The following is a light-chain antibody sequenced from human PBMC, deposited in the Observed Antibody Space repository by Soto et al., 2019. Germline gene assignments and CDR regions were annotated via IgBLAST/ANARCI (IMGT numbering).Light chain of an antibody. Sequence: EIVLTQSPGTLSLSPGERATLSCRASQSVSSSYLAWYPQKPGQAPRLLIYGASSRATGIPDRFSGSGSGTDFPLTISRLEPEDFAVYYCQQYGSSPVPFGQGTKVEIK. CDR1: QSVSSSY. CDR3: QQYGSSPVP. V-gene: IGKV3-20*01. J-gene: IGKJ1*01. CDR2: GAS.